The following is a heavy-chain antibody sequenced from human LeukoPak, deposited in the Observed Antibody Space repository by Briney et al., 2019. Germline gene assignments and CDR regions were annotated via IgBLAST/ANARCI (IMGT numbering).Heavy chain of an antibody. CDR1: GFTFSTYA. Sequence: PGGSLRLSCAVSGFTFSTYAMHWVRQAPGKGLEWVAFISYDGSNKYYADSVKGRFAISRDNSKNTLYLQMNSLRAEDTAVYYCVRVGSGYYDSSGFSLPGYWGQGTLVTVSS. CDR2: ISYDGSNK. V-gene: IGHV3-30*09. J-gene: IGHJ4*02. D-gene: IGHD3-22*01. CDR3: VRVGSGYYDSSGFSLPGY.